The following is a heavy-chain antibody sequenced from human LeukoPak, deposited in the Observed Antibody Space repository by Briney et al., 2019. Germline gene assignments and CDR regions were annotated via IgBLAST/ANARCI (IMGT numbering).Heavy chain of an antibody. V-gene: IGHV4-59*11. D-gene: IGHD3-22*01. CDR3: ARLVNYGYSDY. CDR1: GGSTSGRY. CDR2: IHYDGRT. Sequence: PSETLSLTCTVSGGSTSGRYWTWIRQPPGKGLEWIGYIHYDGRTNYNPSFKSRVIISLDTSNNQFSLNLKSVTAADTGAYYCARLVNYGYSDYWGQGTLVTVSS. J-gene: IGHJ4*02.